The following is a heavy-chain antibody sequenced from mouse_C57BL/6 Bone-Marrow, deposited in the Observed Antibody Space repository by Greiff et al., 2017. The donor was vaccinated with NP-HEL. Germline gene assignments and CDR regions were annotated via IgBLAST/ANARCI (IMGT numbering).Heavy chain of an antibody. V-gene: IGHV3-8*01. D-gene: IGHD2-2*01. J-gene: IGHJ4*01. Sequence: EVQLVESGPGLAKPSQTLSLTCSVTGYSITSDYWNWIRKFPGHKLEYMGYISYSGSTYYNPSLKSRISITRDTSKNQYYLQLNSVTTEDTATYYGARSPLWLRRNYYAMDYWGQGTSVTVSS. CDR2: ISYSGST. CDR3: ARSPLWLRRNYYAMDY. CDR1: GYSITSDY.